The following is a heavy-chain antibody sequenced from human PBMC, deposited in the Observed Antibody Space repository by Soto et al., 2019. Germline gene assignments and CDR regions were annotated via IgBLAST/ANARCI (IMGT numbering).Heavy chain of an antibody. CDR1: GDRFSRYW. D-gene: IGHD3-22*01. CDR3: ARLGSSGYYPYYYYHYGLAV. J-gene: IGHJ6*01. Sequence: GEALRISCRGSGDRFSRYWIGGWRHMPGKSLEWMGIIYPGDSDTRYSPSFQGQVTISADKSISTAYLQWSSLKASDTAMYYCARLGSSGYYPYYYYHYGLAVPAQRTTVTVSS. CDR2: IYPGDSDT. V-gene: IGHV5-51*01.